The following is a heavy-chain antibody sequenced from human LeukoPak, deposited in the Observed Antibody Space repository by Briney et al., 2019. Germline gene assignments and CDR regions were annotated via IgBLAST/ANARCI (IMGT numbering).Heavy chain of an antibody. CDR2: ISSSSSYI. CDR3: ARWDGYPFDY. D-gene: IGHD5-24*01. J-gene: IGHJ4*02. CDR1: GFTFRSLS. V-gene: IGHV3-21*01. Sequence: GGSLRPSCATSGFTFRSLSINWVRQAPGKGLEWVSSISSSSSYIYYADSVKGRFTISRDNAKNSLYLQMNSLRAEDTAVYYCARWDGYPFDYWGQGTLVTVSS.